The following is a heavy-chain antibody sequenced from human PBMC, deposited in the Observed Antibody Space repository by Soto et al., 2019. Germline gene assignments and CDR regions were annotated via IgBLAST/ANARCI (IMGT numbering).Heavy chain of an antibody. CDR3: AVSYGSGTWEVY. Sequence: PGGSLRLSFAAPELTFSDYYMTWIRQAPGKGLEWVSYISSSGSTTYYAVSVKGRFTISRDNAKNSLYLQMNSLRAEDTAVYYCAVSYGSGTWEVYWGQGTLVTVSS. CDR1: ELTFSDYY. V-gene: IGHV3-11*01. CDR2: ISSSGSTT. J-gene: IGHJ4*02. D-gene: IGHD3-10*01.